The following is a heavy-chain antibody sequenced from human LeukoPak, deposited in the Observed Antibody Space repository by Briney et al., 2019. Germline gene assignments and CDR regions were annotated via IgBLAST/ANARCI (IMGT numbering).Heavy chain of an antibody. Sequence: GGSLRLSCAASGFTFSTYWMSCVRQAPGKGLEGVANIKQDGSEKYYVDSVKGRFTISRDNAKNSLYLQMNSLRDEDTAVYYCAKRYGDHEEYFQHWGQGTLVTVSS. D-gene: IGHD4-17*01. CDR1: GFTFSTYW. CDR2: IKQDGSEK. CDR3: AKRYGDHEEYFQH. V-gene: IGHV3-7*01. J-gene: IGHJ1*01.